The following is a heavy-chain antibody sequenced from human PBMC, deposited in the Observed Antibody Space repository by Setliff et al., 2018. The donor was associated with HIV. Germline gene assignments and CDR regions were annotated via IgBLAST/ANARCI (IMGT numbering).Heavy chain of an antibody. CDR1: GFTLSSYW. J-gene: IGHJ4*02. Sequence: GGSLRLSCAASGFTLSSYWMNWVRQAPGKGLEWVANIKQDGSEKYYIDSVKGRFTISRDNAKNSLYLQMNSLRAEDTAVYYCARALQGRYVYIIDFWGQGTQVTVSS. D-gene: IGHD3-16*01. CDR2: IKQDGSEK. V-gene: IGHV3-7*03. CDR3: ARALQGRYVYIIDF.